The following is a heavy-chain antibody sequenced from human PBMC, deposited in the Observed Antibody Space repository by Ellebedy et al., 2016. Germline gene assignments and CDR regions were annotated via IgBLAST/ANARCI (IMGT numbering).Heavy chain of an antibody. V-gene: IGHV3-21*04. D-gene: IGHD3-10*01. J-gene: IGHJ4*02. Sequence: GGSLRLXCAASGFIFNIAGMTWVRQAPGKGLEWVATIVFSGTATYYSDSVKGRFIISRDNAKNSLFLQMNSLKTEDTAVYYCTSEYYFHWGQGTRVTVSS. CDR1: GFIFNIAG. CDR2: IVFSGTAT. CDR3: TSEYYFH.